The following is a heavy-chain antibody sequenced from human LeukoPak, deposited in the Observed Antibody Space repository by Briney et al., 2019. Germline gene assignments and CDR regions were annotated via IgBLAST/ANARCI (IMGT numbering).Heavy chain of an antibody. CDR3: ARAPRSWDFDY. CDR1: GGTFSSYA. D-gene: IGHD3-16*02. Sequence: SVKVSCKASGGTFSSYAISWVRQAPGQGLEWMGGIIPIFGTANYAQKFQGRVTMTRSASINTAYMELSSLRSEDTAVYYCARAPRSWDFDYWGQGTLVTVSS. CDR2: IIPIFGTA. J-gene: IGHJ4*02. V-gene: IGHV1-69*05.